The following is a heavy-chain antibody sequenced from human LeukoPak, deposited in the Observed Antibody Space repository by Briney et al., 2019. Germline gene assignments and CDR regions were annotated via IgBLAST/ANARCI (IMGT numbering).Heavy chain of an antibody. CDR2: IYTSGST. D-gene: IGHD6-19*01. Sequence: SETLSLTCTVSGGSISTYYWSWLRQPAGKGLEWIGRIYTSGSTNYNPSLKGRVTMSVDTSKNQFSLKLSSVTAADTAVYYCARMNSSGWPYFFDYWGQGTLVTVSS. J-gene: IGHJ4*02. CDR1: GGSISTYY. CDR3: ARMNSSGWPYFFDY. V-gene: IGHV4-4*07.